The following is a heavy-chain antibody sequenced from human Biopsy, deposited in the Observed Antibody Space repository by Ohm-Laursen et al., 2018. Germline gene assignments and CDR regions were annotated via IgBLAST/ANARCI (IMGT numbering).Heavy chain of an antibody. CDR2: ISHSGNA. D-gene: IGHD3-22*01. J-gene: IGHJ6*02. Sequence: GTLSLTCAVFGFSISSGHYWAWIRQPPGKGLEWIGTISHSGNAYYNPSLKTRVTISVDTSKNQFSLKVRSVTAADTAVYYCVRGVDYYDPYHYYALGVWGQGTTVTVSS. V-gene: IGHV4-38-2*01. CDR1: GFSISSGHY. CDR3: VRGVDYYDPYHYYALGV.